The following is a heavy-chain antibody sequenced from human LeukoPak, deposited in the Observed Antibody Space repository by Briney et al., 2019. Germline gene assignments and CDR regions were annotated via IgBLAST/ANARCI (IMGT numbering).Heavy chain of an antibody. Sequence: SETLSLTRTVSGYSISSGYYWGWIRQPPGKGLEWIGSIYHSGSTYYNPSLKSRVTISVDTSKNPFSLKLSSVAAADTAVYYCARVRFLEWLLGYFDYWGQGTLVTVSS. D-gene: IGHD3-3*01. CDR3: ARVRFLEWLLGYFDY. V-gene: IGHV4-38-2*02. CDR1: GYSISSGYY. CDR2: IYHSGST. J-gene: IGHJ4*02.